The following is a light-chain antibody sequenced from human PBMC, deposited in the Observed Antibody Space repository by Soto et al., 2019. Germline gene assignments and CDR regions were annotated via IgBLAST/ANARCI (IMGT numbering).Light chain of an antibody. CDR1: QSVSNN. Sequence: EIVVTQSPATLSLSPGERATLYCRTSQSVSNNLAWYQQKPGKAPRLLIYDASTRATGSAAKCCGGGGDTDVFPPTISREPAEDAVSYCRQRNFWPPVTFGQGTRLEIK. J-gene: IGKJ5*01. V-gene: IGKV3-11*01. CDR2: DAS. CDR3: RQRNFWPPVT.